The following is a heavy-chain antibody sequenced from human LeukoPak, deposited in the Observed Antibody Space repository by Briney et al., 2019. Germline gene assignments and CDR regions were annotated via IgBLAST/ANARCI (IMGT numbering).Heavy chain of an antibody. Sequence: SETLSLTCTVSGGSISSYYWSWIRQPAGKGLEWIGEIYSSGSSSYSPSLKNRVTMSVDTSKKQFSLKLTSVTAADTAVYYCARRGSSSGWSVDYWGQGTLVTVST. J-gene: IGHJ4*02. D-gene: IGHD6-19*01. CDR2: IYSSGSS. CDR3: ARRGSSSGWSVDY. V-gene: IGHV4-4*07. CDR1: GGSISSYY.